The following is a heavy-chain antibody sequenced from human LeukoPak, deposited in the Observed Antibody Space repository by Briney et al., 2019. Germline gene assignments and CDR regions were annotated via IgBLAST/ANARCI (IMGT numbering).Heavy chain of an antibody. CDR2: ISSSSYI. D-gene: IGHD5-24*01. CDR1: GFIFSSYN. Sequence: GGSLRLSCAASGFIFSSYNIDWVRQAPGKGLEWVSSISSSSYIYYADSVKGRFTISRDNAKNSLYLKMNSLRAGDTAVYYCARTIEMATISYFYYWGQGTLVTVSS. V-gene: IGHV3-21*01. CDR3: ARTIEMATISYFYY. J-gene: IGHJ4*02.